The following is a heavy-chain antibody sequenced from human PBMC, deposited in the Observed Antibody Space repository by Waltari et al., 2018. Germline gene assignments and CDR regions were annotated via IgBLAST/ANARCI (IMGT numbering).Heavy chain of an antibody. CDR2: IYPGDSAT. CDR3: ARPSTLASPAET. D-gene: IGHD2-2*01. J-gene: IGHJ5*02. Sequence: EVQLVQSGAEVKKPGESLNISCQASGYKFSSSWIGWVLQMPGKGLAWMGFIYPGDSATKYHPSFEGQVTISADKSISTAYLRWSRLNASDTAMYYCARPSTLASPAETWGQGTLVTVSS. V-gene: IGHV5-51*01. CDR1: GYKFSSSW.